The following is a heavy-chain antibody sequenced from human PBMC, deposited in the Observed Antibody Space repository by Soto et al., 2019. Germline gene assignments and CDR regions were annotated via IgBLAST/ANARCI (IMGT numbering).Heavy chain of an antibody. D-gene: IGHD1-26*01. CDR3: TGGQSDSYWYRFDATDV. J-gene: IGHJ6*02. CDR2: IYYGGSA. Sequence: PSETLSLTCTVSGGSISSGGYYWSWIRQHPGKGLEWIGYIYYGGSAKYNPSLKSRVFISLDTSQNQISLKLSSVTAADTAMYYCTGGQSDSYWYRFDATDVWGQGTTVTVSS. V-gene: IGHV4-31*03. CDR1: GGSISSGGYY.